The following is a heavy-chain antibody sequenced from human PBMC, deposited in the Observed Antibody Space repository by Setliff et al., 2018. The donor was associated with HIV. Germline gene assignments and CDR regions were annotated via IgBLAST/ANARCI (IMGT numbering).Heavy chain of an antibody. CDR1: AFTFNIYA. V-gene: IGHV7-4-1*02. D-gene: IGHD3-9*01. CDR3: ARDFLGDPDWSLDY. Sequence: GPSVKVSCKASAFTFNIYAIHWVRQAPGQGLEWMGYIDANTGIPTYAQALSGRFVFSLDTSVTTAYLQISSLTAEDTAVYYCARDFLGDPDWSLDYWGQGTLVTVSS. CDR2: IDANTGIP. J-gene: IGHJ4*02.